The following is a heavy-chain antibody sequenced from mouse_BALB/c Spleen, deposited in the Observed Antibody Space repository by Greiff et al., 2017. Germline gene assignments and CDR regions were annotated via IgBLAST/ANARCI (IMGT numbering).Heavy chain of an antibody. J-gene: IGHJ2*01. CDR1: GYTFPDYA. CDR2: ISTYYGYA. Sequence: VQLQQSGAELVRPGVSAQISCMGSGYTFPDYAMHWVKQSHAKSLEWIGVISTYYGYASYNQKFKGKATMTVDKSSSTAYMELARLTSEDSAIYYCARGNDHQDYWGQGTTLTVCS. CDR3: ARGNDHQDY. D-gene: IGHD2-12*01. V-gene: IGHV1S137*01.